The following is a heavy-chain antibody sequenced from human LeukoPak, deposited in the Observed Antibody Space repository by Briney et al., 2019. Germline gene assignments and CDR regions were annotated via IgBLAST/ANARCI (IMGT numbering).Heavy chain of an antibody. J-gene: IGHJ4*02. CDR1: GFTFDVYA. D-gene: IGHD3-22*01. CDR3: AKGTYYYDSSGPPDYFDS. Sequence: GGSLRLSCAASGFTFDVYAMHWVRQAPGKGLEWVSGISWNSGNIGYVDFVRGRFTISRDNAKNSLYLQMNSLRPEDTALYYCAKGTYYYDSSGPPDYFDSWGQGTLVTVSS. V-gene: IGHV3-9*01. CDR2: ISWNSGNI.